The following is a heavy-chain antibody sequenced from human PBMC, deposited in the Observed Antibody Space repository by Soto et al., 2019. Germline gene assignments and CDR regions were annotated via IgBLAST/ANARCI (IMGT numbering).Heavy chain of an antibody. CDR1: GFTFSSYA. Sequence: PGGSLRLSCAASGFTFSSYAMSWVRQAPGKGLEWVSAISGSGGSTYYADSVKGRFTISRDNSKNTLYLQMNSLRAEDTAVYYCAKAPFYCSGGSCYHTYYYYYMDVWGKGTTVTVSS. CDR3: AKAPFYCSGGSCYHTYYYYYMDV. CDR2: ISGSGGST. V-gene: IGHV3-23*01. D-gene: IGHD2-15*01. J-gene: IGHJ6*03.